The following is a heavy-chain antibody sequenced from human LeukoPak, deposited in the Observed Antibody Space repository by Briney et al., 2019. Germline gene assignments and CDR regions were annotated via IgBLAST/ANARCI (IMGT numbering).Heavy chain of an antibody. J-gene: IGHJ4*02. D-gene: IGHD3-10*01. CDR3: AKVVLVRGVRYYFDY. CDR2: ISGSGGST. Sequence: GGSLRLSCAASGFTFSSYAMIGVRQAPGRGLEGVSAISGSGGSTYYADSVKGRFTISRDNSKNTLYLQMNSLRAEETAVYYCAKVVLVRGVRYYFDYWGQGTLVTVSS. V-gene: IGHV3-23*01. CDR1: GFTFSSYA.